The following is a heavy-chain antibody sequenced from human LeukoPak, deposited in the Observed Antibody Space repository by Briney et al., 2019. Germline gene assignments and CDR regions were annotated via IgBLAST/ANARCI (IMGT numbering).Heavy chain of an antibody. V-gene: IGHV1-24*01. CDR3: ATDAYGSGT. D-gene: IGHD3-10*01. J-gene: IGHJ5*02. Sequence: GASVRVSCKVSGYTLTEISMHWVRQAPGKGLEWMGGFDPEDGETIYAQKFQGRVTMTEDTSTDAAYMELSSLRSEDTAVYYCATDAYGSGTWGQGTLVTVSS. CDR2: FDPEDGET. CDR1: GYTLTEIS.